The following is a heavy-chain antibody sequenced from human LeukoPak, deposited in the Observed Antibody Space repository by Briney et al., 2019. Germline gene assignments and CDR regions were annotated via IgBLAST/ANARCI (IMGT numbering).Heavy chain of an antibody. D-gene: IGHD6-6*01. CDR1: GFTFSSYS. CDR2: ISSSSSYI. J-gene: IGHJ4*02. Sequence: GGSLRLSCAAPGFTFSSYSMNWVRQAPGKGLEWVSSISSSSSYIYYADSVKGRFTISRDNAKNSLYLQMNSLRAEDTAVYYCATSYSSSSPCDYWGQGTMVTV. V-gene: IGHV3-21*01. CDR3: ATSYSSSSPCDY.